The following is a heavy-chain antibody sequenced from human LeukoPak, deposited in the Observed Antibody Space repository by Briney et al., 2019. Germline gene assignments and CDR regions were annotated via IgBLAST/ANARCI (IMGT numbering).Heavy chain of an antibody. Sequence: ASVKVSCKASGYTFTSYDINWVRQATGQGLEWMGWMNPNSGHTGYAQKFQGRVTMTTDTSTSTAYMELRSLRSDDTAVYYCARGAPWYDSGGYYVDYWGQGTLVTVSS. CDR3: ARGAPWYDSGGYYVDY. J-gene: IGHJ4*02. D-gene: IGHD3-22*01. CDR2: MNPNSGHT. V-gene: IGHV1-8*01. CDR1: GYTFTSYD.